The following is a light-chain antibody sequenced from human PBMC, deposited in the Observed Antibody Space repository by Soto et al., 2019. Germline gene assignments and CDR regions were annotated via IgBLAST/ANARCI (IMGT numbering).Light chain of an antibody. V-gene: IGLV1-40*01. CDR1: SSNIGAGYD. Sequence: QAVVTQPPSVSGAPGQRVTISCTGSSSNIGAGYDVHWYQQLPGTAPKLLIYGNSNRPSGVPDRFSGSKSGTSASLAITGLQAEDEADYYCQSYDSSLSASFGTGTKLTVL. CDR2: GNS. CDR3: QSYDSSLSAS. J-gene: IGLJ1*01.